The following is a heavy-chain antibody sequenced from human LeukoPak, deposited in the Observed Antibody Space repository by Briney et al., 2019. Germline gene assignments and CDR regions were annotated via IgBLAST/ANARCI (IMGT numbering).Heavy chain of an antibody. CDR2: INPSGGST. D-gene: IGHD4-17*01. CDR1: GYTFTSYD. J-gene: IGHJ4*02. V-gene: IGHV1-46*01. Sequence: ASVKVSCKASGYTFTSYDINWVRQAPGQGLEWMGIINPSGGSTSYAQKFQGRVTMTRDTSTSTVYMELSSLRSEDTAVYYCARDHDYGDSRGDYFDYWGQGTLVTVSS. CDR3: ARDHDYGDSRGDYFDY.